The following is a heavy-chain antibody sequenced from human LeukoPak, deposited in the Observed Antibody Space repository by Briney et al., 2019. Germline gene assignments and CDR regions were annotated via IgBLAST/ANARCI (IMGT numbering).Heavy chain of an antibody. D-gene: IGHD2-15*01. Sequence: GASVKVSCKASGYTFSTYGFSWVRQAPGQGLGWMGWISAYNGNTNYAQNFQGRVTMTTDTSTSTAYMELRSLRSDDTAVYYCARPVATSPYYHYGLDVWGQGTTVTVSS. V-gene: IGHV1-18*01. CDR1: GYTFSTYG. CDR2: ISAYNGNT. J-gene: IGHJ6*02. CDR3: ARPVATSPYYHYGLDV.